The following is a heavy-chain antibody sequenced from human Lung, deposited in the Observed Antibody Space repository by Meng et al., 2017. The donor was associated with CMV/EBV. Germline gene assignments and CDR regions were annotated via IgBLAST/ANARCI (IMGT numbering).Heavy chain of an antibody. D-gene: IGHD2-21*02. J-gene: IGHJ4*02. CDR2: ITNGKNYI. Sequence: GESXKISCAASGFTFSSYSMNWVRQAPGKGLEWVSSITNGKNYIYYADSVKGRFTISRDNAKNSLYLQMNSLRAEDTAVYYCARDWGLRPADIDYWGQGTLVTVSS. CDR3: ARDWGLRPADIDY. CDR1: GFTFSSYS. V-gene: IGHV3-21*01.